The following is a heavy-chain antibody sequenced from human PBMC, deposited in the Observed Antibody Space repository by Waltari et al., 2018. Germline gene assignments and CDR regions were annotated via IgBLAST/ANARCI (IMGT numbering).Heavy chain of an antibody. CDR2: IKSKTDGGTT. D-gene: IGHD6-13*01. V-gene: IGHV3-15*01. J-gene: IGHJ6*02. CDR3: TATSGIPVGNPSYYYAMDV. CDR1: GFSFSDDW. Sequence: EAQLVESGGGLVKPGGSLRLSCAGSGFSFSDDWLSWVRQAAGKGLEGVGRIKSKTDGGTTDYATPVKGRISMSRDDSNNSVYLEMIRLKTEDSAIYYCTATSGIPVGNPSYYYAMDVWGQGTTVTVSS.